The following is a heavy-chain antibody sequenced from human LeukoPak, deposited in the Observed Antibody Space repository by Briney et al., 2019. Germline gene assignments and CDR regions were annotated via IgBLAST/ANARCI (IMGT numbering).Heavy chain of an antibody. V-gene: IGHV4-59*08. CDR1: GGSISSYY. CDR3: ARHRRDMDV. J-gene: IGHJ6*02. CDR2: IYYSGST. Sequence: SETLSLTCTVSGGSISSYYWSWIRQPPGRGLEWIGYIYYSGSTNYNPSLKSRVTISVDTSKNQFSLKLSSVTAADTAVYYCARHRRDMDVWGQGTTVTVSS.